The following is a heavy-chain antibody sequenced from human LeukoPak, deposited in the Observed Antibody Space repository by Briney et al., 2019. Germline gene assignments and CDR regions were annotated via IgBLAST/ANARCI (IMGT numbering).Heavy chain of an antibody. V-gene: IGHV1-69*05. Sequence: GASVKVSCKASGGTFSSYAISWVRQAPGQGLEWMGGIIPIFGTANYAQKLQGRVTMTTDTSTSTAYMELRSLRSDDTAVYYCAARRVVPAAMDWWYFQHWGQGTLVTVSS. CDR1: GGTFSSYA. J-gene: IGHJ1*01. CDR2: IIPIFGTA. D-gene: IGHD2-2*01. CDR3: AARRVVPAAMDWWYFQH.